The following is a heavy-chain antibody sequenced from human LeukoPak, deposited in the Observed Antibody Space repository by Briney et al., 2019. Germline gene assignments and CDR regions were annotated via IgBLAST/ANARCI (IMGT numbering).Heavy chain of an antibody. CDR3: AKVSSSWYVGYFDY. J-gene: IGHJ4*02. CDR2: ISGSGGST. D-gene: IGHD6-13*01. Sequence: GGSLRLSCAASGFTFSNAWMSWVRQAPGKGLEWVSAISGSGGSTYYADSVKGRFTISRDNSKNTLYLQMNSLRAEDTAVYYCAKVSSSWYVGYFDYWGQGTLVTVSS. V-gene: IGHV3-23*01. CDR1: GFTFSNAW.